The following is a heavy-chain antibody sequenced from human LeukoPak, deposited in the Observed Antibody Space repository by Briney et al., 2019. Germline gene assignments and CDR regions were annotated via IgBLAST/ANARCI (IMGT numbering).Heavy chain of an antibody. CDR1: GFIFSDYY. J-gene: IGHJ6*02. CDR2: IYSGGST. V-gene: IGHV3-53*01. Sequence: PGGSLRLSCAVSGFIFSDYYMSWVRQAPGKGLEWVSVIYSGGSTYYADSVKGRFTISRDNSKNTLYLQMNSLRAEDTAVYYCASREPERWGVDYGDYGGYYYYYGMDVWGQGTTVTVSS. D-gene: IGHD4-17*01. CDR3: ASREPERWGVDYGDYGGYYYYYGMDV.